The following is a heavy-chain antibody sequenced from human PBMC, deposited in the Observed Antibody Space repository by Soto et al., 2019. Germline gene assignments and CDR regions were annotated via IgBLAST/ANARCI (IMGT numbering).Heavy chain of an antibody. J-gene: IGHJ4*02. V-gene: IGHV4-59*01. CDR2: VYYTGTT. CDR3: ARGGTYGDYFDY. D-gene: IGHD4-17*01. Sequence: SETLSLTCSVSGDSMSNNYWTWIRQSPGRGLEWIGYVYYTGTTKHNPSLRGRVALSIDRSKNHFSLNLTSVTAADTAVYYCARGGTYGDYFDYWGQGTLVTVSS. CDR1: GDSMSNNY.